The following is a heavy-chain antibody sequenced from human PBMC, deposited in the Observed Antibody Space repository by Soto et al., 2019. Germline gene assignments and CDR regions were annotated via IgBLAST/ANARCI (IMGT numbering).Heavy chain of an antibody. CDR2: IYTSGST. J-gene: IGHJ4*02. D-gene: IGHD6-13*01. Sequence: SETLSLTCTVSGGSISSYYWSWIRQPAGKGLEWIGRIYTSGSTNYNPSLKSRVTMSVDTPKNQFSLKLSSVTAADTAVYYCARARGTGSSSFEFDYWGQGTLVTAPQ. CDR3: ARARGTGSSSFEFDY. V-gene: IGHV4-4*07. CDR1: GGSISSYY.